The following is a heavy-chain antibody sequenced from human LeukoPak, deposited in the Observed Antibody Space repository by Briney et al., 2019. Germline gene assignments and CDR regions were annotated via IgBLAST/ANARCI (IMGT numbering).Heavy chain of an antibody. Sequence: PGGSLRLSCAASGFTFSSYWMSWVRQAPGKGLEWVANIEQDGSEKYYVDSVKGRFTISRDNAKNSLYLQMNSLRAEDTAVYYCAREEYGSGSYGGSDAFDIWGQGTMVTVSS. CDR1: GFTFSSYW. J-gene: IGHJ3*02. CDR2: IEQDGSEK. CDR3: AREEYGSGSYGGSDAFDI. V-gene: IGHV3-7*01. D-gene: IGHD3-10*01.